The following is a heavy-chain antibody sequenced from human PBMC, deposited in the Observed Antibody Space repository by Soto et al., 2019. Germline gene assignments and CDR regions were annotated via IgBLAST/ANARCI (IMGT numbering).Heavy chain of an antibody. CDR2: ISAYNGNT. D-gene: IGHD3-3*01. CDR3: ARVSGYYDFWSGYPGGSGMDV. Sequence: AASVKVSCKASGYTFTSYGISWVRQAPGQGLEWMGWISAYNGNTNYAQKLQGRVTMTTDTSTSTAYMELRSLRSDDTAVYYCARVSGYYDFWSGYPGGSGMDVWGQGTTVTVSS. J-gene: IGHJ6*02. V-gene: IGHV1-18*01. CDR1: GYTFTSYG.